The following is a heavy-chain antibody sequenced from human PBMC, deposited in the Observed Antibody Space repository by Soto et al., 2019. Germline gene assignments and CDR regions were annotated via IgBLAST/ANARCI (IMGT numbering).Heavy chain of an antibody. CDR1: GGSITSSSHY. V-gene: IGHV4-39*01. CDR2: IYYDGNT. Sequence: SSETLSLTCTVSGGSITSSSHYWGWIRQPPGKGLECIANIYYDGNTYYNPSLKSRVTISLDTSKNQFSLRLNSVTAADTAVYYCARTPLTYYYDSSGFDYWGQGTLVTVS. CDR3: ARTPLTYYYDSSGFDY. D-gene: IGHD3-22*01. J-gene: IGHJ4*02.